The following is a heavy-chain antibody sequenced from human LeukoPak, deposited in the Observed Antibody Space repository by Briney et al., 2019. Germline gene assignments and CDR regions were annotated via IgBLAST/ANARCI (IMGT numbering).Heavy chain of an antibody. Sequence: PGGSLRLSCAASGFTFSSYSMNWVRQAPGKGLEWISYITKSSGAIYYADSVKGRFTISRDNAKNSLYLQMHGLRAEDTAVYYCTRVEYGDYPGDYWGQGTLVTVSS. CDR1: GFTFSSYS. CDR3: TRVEYGDYPGDY. J-gene: IGHJ4*02. D-gene: IGHD4-17*01. CDR2: ITKSSGAI. V-gene: IGHV3-48*01.